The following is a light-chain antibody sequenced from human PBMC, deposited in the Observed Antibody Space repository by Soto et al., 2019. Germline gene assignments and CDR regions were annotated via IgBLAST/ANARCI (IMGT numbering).Light chain of an antibody. Sequence: EIVLTQSPATLSLSPGERATLSCRASQSVSSYLAWYQQKPGQAPRLLIYDASNRATGIPARFSGSGPGTVSALATGSPGLEVLAVYYGQRRSGCRRTFGQGTKVEI. CDR2: DAS. CDR3: QRRSGCRRT. V-gene: IGKV3-11*01. CDR1: QSVSSY. J-gene: IGKJ1*01.